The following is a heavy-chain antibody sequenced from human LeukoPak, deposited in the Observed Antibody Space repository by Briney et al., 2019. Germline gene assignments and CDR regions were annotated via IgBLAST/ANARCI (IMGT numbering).Heavy chain of an antibody. CDR3: ARHLATVRGVPYYFDN. D-gene: IGHD3-10*01. CDR2: IYPRDSDT. V-gene: IGHV5-51*01. Sequence: GESLKISCKGSGYSFTSYWIGWVRQMPGKGLEWMGIIYPRDSDTRYSPSFQGQVTISADQSLSTAYLQWSSLKASDTALYYCARHLATVRGVPYYFDNWGQGTLVTVSS. J-gene: IGHJ4*02. CDR1: GYSFTSYW.